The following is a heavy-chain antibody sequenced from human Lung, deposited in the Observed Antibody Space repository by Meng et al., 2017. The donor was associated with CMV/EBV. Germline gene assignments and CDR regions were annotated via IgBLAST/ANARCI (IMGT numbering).Heavy chain of an antibody. Sequence: GESLKISCAASRFTFSSYEMNWVRQAPGKGLEWVSYISSSGSTIYYADSVKGRFTISRDNAKNTLYLQMNSLGAEDTAVYYCAREYRLKYDSSGFDFWGQGTLVTVSS. CDR3: AREYRLKYDSSGFDF. J-gene: IGHJ4*02. CDR1: RFTFSSYE. D-gene: IGHD3-22*01. V-gene: IGHV3-48*03. CDR2: ISSSGSTI.